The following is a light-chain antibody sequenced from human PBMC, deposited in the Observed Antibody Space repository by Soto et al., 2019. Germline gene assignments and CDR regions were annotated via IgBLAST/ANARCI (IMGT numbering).Light chain of an antibody. Sequence: DIQMTQSPSTLYASVGDRVTITCRASQSISSWLAWYQQKPGKAPKLLIYDASSLESGVPSRFSGSGSGTEFTLTISSLQPDDFATYYCQQYGTFGQGTKVEIK. V-gene: IGKV1-5*01. CDR3: QQYGT. CDR1: QSISSW. CDR2: DAS. J-gene: IGKJ1*01.